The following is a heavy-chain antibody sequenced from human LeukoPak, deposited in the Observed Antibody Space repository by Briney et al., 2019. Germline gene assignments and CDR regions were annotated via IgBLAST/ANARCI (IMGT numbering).Heavy chain of an antibody. Sequence: GGSLRLSCTASGFTFGDYAMTWVRQAPGKGLEWVGFIRSKVYGGTPEYAASVKGRFTISRNDSKGIAYLQMNSLKTEDTAVYYCSRDQTPYYWGQGTLVTVSS. CDR2: IRSKVYGGTP. V-gene: IGHV3-49*04. J-gene: IGHJ4*02. CDR3: SRDQTPYY. CDR1: GFTFGDYA.